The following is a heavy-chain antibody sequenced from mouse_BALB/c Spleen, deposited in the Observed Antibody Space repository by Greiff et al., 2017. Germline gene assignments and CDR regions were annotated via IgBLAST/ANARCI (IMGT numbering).Heavy chain of an antibody. CDR1: GFTFSSFG. V-gene: IGHV5-17*02. J-gene: IGHJ4*01. Sequence: EVQRVESGGGLVQPGGSRKLSCAASGFTFSSFGMHWVRQAPEKGLEWVAYISSGSSTIYYADTVKGRFTISRDNPKNTLFLQMTSLRSEDTAMYYCARFITTVVAPNYYAMDYWGQGTSVTVSS. CDR3: ARFITTVVAPNYYAMDY. D-gene: IGHD1-1*01. CDR2: ISSGSSTI.